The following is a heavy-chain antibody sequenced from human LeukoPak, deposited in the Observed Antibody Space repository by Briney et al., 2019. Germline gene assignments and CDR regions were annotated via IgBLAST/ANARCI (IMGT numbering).Heavy chain of an antibody. J-gene: IGHJ4*02. CDR3: ARNKYCSGGSCYSLDY. V-gene: IGHV3-21*01. D-gene: IGHD2-15*01. Sequence: SVRGRFTISRDNAKNSLYLQVTSLRAEDAAVYYCARNKYCSGGSCYSLDYWGQGALVTVSS.